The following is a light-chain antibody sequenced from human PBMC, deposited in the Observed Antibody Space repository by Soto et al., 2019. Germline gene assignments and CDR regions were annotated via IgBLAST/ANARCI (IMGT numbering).Light chain of an antibody. V-gene: IGKV3-15*01. CDR1: QSVSSN. CDR2: GAS. CDR3: QQYNNWSPLT. J-gene: IGKJ4*01. Sequence: EIVMTQAPATMSVSPGERATLSCRASQSVSSNLAWYQQKPGQAPRLLIYGASTSATGITARFSGSGSGTLFTLTMNSIHSEDFSCFYCQQYNNWSPLTFGGGTKVVIK.